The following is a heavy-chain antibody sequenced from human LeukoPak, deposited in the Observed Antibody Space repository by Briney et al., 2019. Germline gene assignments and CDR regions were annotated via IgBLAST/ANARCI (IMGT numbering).Heavy chain of an antibody. V-gene: IGHV1-46*01. J-gene: IGHJ6*02. D-gene: IGHD3-10*01. CDR1: GYTFTSYY. CDR3: ARAHYYGSGSYYWPHGYYYYYGMDV. CDR2: INPSGGSA. Sequence: ASVKVSCKASGYTFTSYYMHWVRQAPGQGLEWMGIINPSGGSASYAQKFQGRVTMTRDTSTGTVYMGLSSLRSEDTAVYYCARAHYYGSGSYYWPHGYYYYYGMDVWGQGTTVTVSS.